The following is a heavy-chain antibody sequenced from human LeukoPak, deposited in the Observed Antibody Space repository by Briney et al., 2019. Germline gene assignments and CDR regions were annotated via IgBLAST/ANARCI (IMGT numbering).Heavy chain of an antibody. Sequence: SETLSLTCTVSGGSISSSSYYWGWIRQPPGKGLEWIGSIYYSGSTYYNPSLKSRVTISVDTSKNQFSLKLSSVTAADTAVYYCARVRYYDFWSGYEPSSPHNWFDPWGQGTLVTVSS. D-gene: IGHD3-3*01. CDR3: ARVRYYDFWSGYEPSSPHNWFDP. CDR2: IYYSGST. J-gene: IGHJ5*02. V-gene: IGHV4-39*01. CDR1: GGSISSSSYY.